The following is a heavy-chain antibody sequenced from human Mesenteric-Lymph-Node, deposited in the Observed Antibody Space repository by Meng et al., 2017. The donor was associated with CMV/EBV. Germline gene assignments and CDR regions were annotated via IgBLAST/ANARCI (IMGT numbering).Heavy chain of an antibody. CDR2: IIGDGSAT. CDR1: GFTFSSYY. J-gene: IGHJ4*02. D-gene: IGHD2-2*02. V-gene: IGHV3-74*01. Sequence: ASGFTFSSYYMHWVRQAPGKGLVWVSRIIGDGSATRYADSVKGRFTISRDNAKNTLYLQMNSLRAEDTAVYYCVRDADCSGTSCYMDWGRGTLVTVSS. CDR3: VRDADCSGTSCYMD.